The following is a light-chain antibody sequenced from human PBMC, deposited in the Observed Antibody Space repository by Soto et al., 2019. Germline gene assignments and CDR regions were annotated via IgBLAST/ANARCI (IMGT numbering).Light chain of an antibody. CDR1: LTIGDS. Sequence: DIQMTQSPSSLSASVGDRVTITCRASLTIGDSLSWFQQKAGKPPTLLIYGASALQSGVPARFSGSGSGTDFTPTISNMQREDFATYYCLQTYNLPRTFGQGTKVDIK. V-gene: IGKV1-39*01. CDR3: LQTYNLPRT. CDR2: GAS. J-gene: IGKJ1*01.